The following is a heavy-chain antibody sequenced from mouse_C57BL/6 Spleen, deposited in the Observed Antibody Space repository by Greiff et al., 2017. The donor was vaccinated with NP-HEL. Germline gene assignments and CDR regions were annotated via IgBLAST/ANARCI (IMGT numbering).Heavy chain of an antibody. CDR3: ARAETAQALFAY. J-gene: IGHJ3*01. Sequence: QVQLQQPGAELVRPGTSVKLSCKASGYTFTSYWMHWVKQRPGQGLEWIGVIDPSDSYTNYNQKFKGKATLTVDTSSSTAYMQLSSLTSEDSALYYCARAETAQALFAYWGQETLFTLSA. CDR1: GYTFTSYW. CDR2: IDPSDSYT. D-gene: IGHD3-2*02. V-gene: IGHV1-59*01.